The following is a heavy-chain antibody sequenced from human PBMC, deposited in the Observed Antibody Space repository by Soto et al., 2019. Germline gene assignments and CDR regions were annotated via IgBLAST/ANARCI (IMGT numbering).Heavy chain of an antibody. Sequence: GASVKVSCKASGYTFTSYAMHWVRQAPGQRLEWMGWINAGNGNTKYSQKFQGRVTITRDTSASTAYMELSSLRSEDTAVYYCARPTRYYYDSSGQSAWFDPWGQGTLVTVSS. CDR1: GYTFTSYA. D-gene: IGHD3-22*01. CDR3: ARPTRYYYDSSGQSAWFDP. V-gene: IGHV1-3*01. CDR2: INAGNGNT. J-gene: IGHJ5*02.